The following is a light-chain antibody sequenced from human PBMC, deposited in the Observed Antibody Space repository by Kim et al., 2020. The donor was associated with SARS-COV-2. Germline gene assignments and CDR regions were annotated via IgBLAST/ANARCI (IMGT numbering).Light chain of an antibody. CDR2: VGPGGMVG. CDR3: GADHGSGSNFVYV. J-gene: IGLJ1*01. CDR1: SGYRNFQ. Sequence: QLVLTQPPSASASLGDSVTLTCTLTSGYRNFQVDWYQQRSGKGPHFVMRVGPGGMVGSKGDGVPDRFSVWGSGLNRYLTIKNIREEDESDFHCGADHGSGSNFVYVFGPGTKVTVL. V-gene: IGLV9-49*01.